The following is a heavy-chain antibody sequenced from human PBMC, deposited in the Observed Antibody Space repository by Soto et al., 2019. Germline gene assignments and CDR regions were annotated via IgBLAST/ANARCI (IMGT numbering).Heavy chain of an antibody. J-gene: IGHJ4*02. CDR1: GDSIRSYY. D-gene: IGHD3-3*01. CDR2: IYDSGST. Sequence: SETLSLTCTVSGDSIRSYYWSWIRQPPGKGLEWIGYIYDSGSTNYNPSLKSRVTISVDTSKSQFSLKLSSVTAADTAVYYCARRRFLEWLLSPVGYFDYWGQGTLVTVSS. V-gene: IGHV4-59*12. CDR3: ARRRFLEWLLSPVGYFDY.